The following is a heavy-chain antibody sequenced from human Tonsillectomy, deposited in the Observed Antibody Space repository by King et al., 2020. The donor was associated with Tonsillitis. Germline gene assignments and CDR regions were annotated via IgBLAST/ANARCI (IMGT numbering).Heavy chain of an antibody. V-gene: IGHV3-33*01. J-gene: IGHJ4*02. Sequence: VQLVESGGGVVPPGRSLRLSCASSGFTFSSFGMHWVRQAPGKGLEWVAVMWSDGENKYYADSVKGRLTISRDNSKNTLFLQMNSLRAEDTAVYYCARSITGSTRGIDYWGQGTLVTVSS. CDR1: GFTFSSFG. CDR3: ARSITGSTRGIDY. D-gene: IGHD1-20*01. CDR2: MWSDGENK.